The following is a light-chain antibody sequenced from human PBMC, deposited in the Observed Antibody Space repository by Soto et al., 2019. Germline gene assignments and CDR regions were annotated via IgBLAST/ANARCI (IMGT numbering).Light chain of an antibody. Sequence: IVLTQSPGTLSLPPGERATLSCRASQDLNTRYSAWYQQKRGQPPSLLIFATSTRASGIPDRFSGSGSGRDFTLTISRLEPEDSAVYFCQQYDTSARYIFGQGTSLDIK. V-gene: IGKV3-20*01. J-gene: IGKJ2*01. CDR2: ATS. CDR1: QDLNTRY. CDR3: QQYDTSARYI.